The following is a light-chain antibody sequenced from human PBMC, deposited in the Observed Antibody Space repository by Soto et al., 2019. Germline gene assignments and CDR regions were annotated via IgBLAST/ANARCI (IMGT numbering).Light chain of an antibody. CDR2: AAS. Sequence: DIQMTQSPSSLPASVGDRVTITCRASQNIIFYLNWYQQKPGKAPKLLIFAASSLQSGVPSRFSGSRSGPDFTLTISSLQPEDFATYYCQQSYSSPPTFGQGTKVDIK. CDR1: QNIIFY. CDR3: QQSYSSPPT. J-gene: IGKJ1*01. V-gene: IGKV1-39*01.